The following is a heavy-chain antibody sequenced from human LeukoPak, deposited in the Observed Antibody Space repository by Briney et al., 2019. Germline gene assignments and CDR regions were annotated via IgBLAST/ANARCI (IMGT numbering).Heavy chain of an antibody. CDR2: ISAYNGNT. D-gene: IGHD1-1*01. J-gene: IGHJ4*02. CDR3: ARISSQQGRAVLEYFDY. CDR1: GCTFSSYA. V-gene: IGHV1-18*01. Sequence: ASVKVSCKASGCTFSSYAISWVRQAPGQGLEWMGWISAYNGNTNYAQKLQGRVTMATDTSTSTAHMELRSLRSDDTAVYYCARISSQQGRAVLEYFDYGGEGTLVTVYS.